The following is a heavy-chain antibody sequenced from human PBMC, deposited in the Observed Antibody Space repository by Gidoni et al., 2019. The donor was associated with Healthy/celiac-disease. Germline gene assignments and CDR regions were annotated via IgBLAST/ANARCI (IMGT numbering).Heavy chain of an antibody. CDR3: ARELHNVVFWSGSQIDY. Sequence: QVQLVESGGGLVKPGGSLRLSCAASGFTFSDYYMSWLRQAPGKGLEWVSYISSSSSYTNYADSVKGRFTISRDNAKNSLYLQMNSLRAEDTAVYYCARELHNVVFWSGSQIDYWGQGTLVTVSS. D-gene: IGHD3-3*01. V-gene: IGHV3-11*06. J-gene: IGHJ4*02. CDR2: ISSSSSYT. CDR1: GFTFSDYY.